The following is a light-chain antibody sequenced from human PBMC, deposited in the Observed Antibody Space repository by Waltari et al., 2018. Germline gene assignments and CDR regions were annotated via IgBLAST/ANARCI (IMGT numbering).Light chain of an antibody. CDR1: SSDVGGYNY. V-gene: IGLV2-14*01. Sequence: QSALTQPASVSGSPGQSITISCPGTSSDVGGYNYASWYQQHPGKAPKLMIYEVSNRPSGFSNRFSGSKSGNTASLTISGLQAEDEADYYCSSYTSSSTLYVFGTGTKVTVL. CDR2: EVS. CDR3: SSYTSSSTLYV. J-gene: IGLJ1*01.